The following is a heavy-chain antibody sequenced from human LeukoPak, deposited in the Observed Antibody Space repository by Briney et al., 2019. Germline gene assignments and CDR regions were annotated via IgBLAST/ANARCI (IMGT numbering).Heavy chain of an antibody. CDR3: ARVGSGWYTYFDY. D-gene: IGHD6-19*01. J-gene: IGHJ4*02. V-gene: IGHV4-34*01. Sequence: SETLSLTCAVYGGSFSGYYWSWIRQPPGKGLGWIGEINHSGSTNYNPSLKSRVTISVDTSKNQFSLKLSSVTAADTAVYYCARVGSGWYTYFDYWGQGTLVTVSS. CDR1: GGSFSGYY. CDR2: INHSGST.